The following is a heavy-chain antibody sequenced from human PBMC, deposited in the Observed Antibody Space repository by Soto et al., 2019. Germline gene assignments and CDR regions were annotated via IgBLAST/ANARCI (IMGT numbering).Heavy chain of an antibody. D-gene: IGHD1-1*01. CDR3: AKSYGDTWNQYWFDY. CDR1: GLTFSTYS. J-gene: IGHJ4*02. V-gene: IGHV3-23*01. Sequence: EVQLLESGGGLVQPGGSLRLSCAASGLTFSTYSMSWVRQAPGKGLEWLSGISGSGYSTYYADSVKGRSTISRDNSRNTLYLQIHTLRAEDTAGYYCAKSYGDTWNQYWFDYWGQGTLVTVSS. CDR2: ISGSGYST.